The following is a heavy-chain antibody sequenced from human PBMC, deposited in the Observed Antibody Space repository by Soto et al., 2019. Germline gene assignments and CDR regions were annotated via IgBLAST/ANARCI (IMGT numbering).Heavy chain of an antibody. D-gene: IGHD6-13*01. CDR2: ISGSGGST. J-gene: IGHJ5*02. Sequence: EVQLLESGGGLVQPGGSLKLSCAGSGFTFSNYAMTWFRQAPGKGLEWVPAISGSGGSTYYADSVKGRFTISRDNSKNTVDLQMNSLRGEDTAVYYCLAAAGRAGWFDPWGQGTLVTVSS. V-gene: IGHV3-23*01. CDR3: LAAAGRAGWFDP. CDR1: GFTFSNYA.